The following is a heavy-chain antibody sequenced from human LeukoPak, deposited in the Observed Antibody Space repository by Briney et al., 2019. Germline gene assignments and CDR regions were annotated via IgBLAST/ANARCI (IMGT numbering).Heavy chain of an antibody. V-gene: IGHV1-2*02. D-gene: IGHD7-27*01. J-gene: IGHJ3*01. CDR3: ARELGINAFDV. CDR1: GYTLTKNH. CDR2: IDPKSGGT. Sequence: ASVKVSCKASGYTLTKNHLYWVRQAPGQGLEWMGWIDPKSGGTNFAQNLQGRLTMTRDTSINTAYMELTRLTSDDTTVYYCARELGINAFDVWGQGTMVTVSS.